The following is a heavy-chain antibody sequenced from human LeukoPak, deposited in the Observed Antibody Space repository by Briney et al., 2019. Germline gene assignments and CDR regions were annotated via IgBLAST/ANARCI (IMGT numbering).Heavy chain of an antibody. CDR1: GFTFSSYG. CDR2: IRYDGSNK. D-gene: IGHD1-26*01. CDR3: AMTRSRAVVGALDY. J-gene: IGHJ4*02. V-gene: IGHV3-30*02. Sequence: GGSLRLSCAASGFTFSSYGMHWVRQAPGKGLEWVAFIRYDGSNKYYADSVKGRFTISRDNSKNTLYLQMNSLRAEDTVVYYCAMTRSRAVVGALDYWGQGTLVTVSS.